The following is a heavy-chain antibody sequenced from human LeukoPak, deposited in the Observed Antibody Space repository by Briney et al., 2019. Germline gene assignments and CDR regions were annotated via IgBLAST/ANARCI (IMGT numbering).Heavy chain of an antibody. CDR2: ISYDGSNK. Sequence: GRSLRLSCAASGFTFSSYAMHWVRQAPGKGLEWVAVISYDGSNKYYADSVKGRFTISRDNSKNTLYLQMNSLRAEDTAVYYCAREGGFDTMVRGVIITSPDYWGQGTLVTVSS. D-gene: IGHD3-10*01. CDR1: GFTFSSYA. V-gene: IGHV3-30-3*01. J-gene: IGHJ4*02. CDR3: AREGGFDTMVRGVIITSPDY.